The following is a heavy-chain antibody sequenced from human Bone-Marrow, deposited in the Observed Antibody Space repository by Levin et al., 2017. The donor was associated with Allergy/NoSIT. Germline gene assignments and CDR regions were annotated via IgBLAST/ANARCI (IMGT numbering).Heavy chain of an antibody. D-gene: IGHD2/OR15-2a*01. V-gene: IGHV4-38-2*01. J-gene: IGHJ5*02. CDR1: GYSISSGFY. CDR3: ARVSVGTDPRLDP. Sequence: PSETLSLTCAVSGYSISSGFYWAWIRQPPGKGLEWIGSIFHSGSTYYNPSLKRRVTMSVDTAKNQFSLNLRSVTAADTAVYYCARVSVGTDPRLDPWGHGTQVTVSS. CDR2: IFHSGST.